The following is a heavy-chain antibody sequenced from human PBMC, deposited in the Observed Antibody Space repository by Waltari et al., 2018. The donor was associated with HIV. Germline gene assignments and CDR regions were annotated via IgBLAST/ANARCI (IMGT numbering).Heavy chain of an antibody. Sequence: EVQLVESGGGLVLPGGSLRLSCAASGFIFSNYWMSWVRQAPGKGLEWVANIKQDANEKYYVESVKGRFTISRDNAKSALYLQMNSLRAEDTSVYYCARGNSSSQGYYYYGMDVWGQGTTVIVSS. D-gene: IGHD6-6*01. V-gene: IGHV3-7*01. CDR1: GFIFSNYW. CDR2: IKQDANEK. J-gene: IGHJ6*02. CDR3: ARGNSSSQGYYYYGMDV.